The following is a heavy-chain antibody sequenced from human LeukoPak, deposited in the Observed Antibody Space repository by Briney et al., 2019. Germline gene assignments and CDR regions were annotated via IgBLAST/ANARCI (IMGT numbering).Heavy chain of an antibody. Sequence: SETLSLTCAVYGGSFSGYYWSWIRQPPGKGLEWIGEINHSGSTNYNPSLKSRVTVSVDTSKIQFSLKLSSVTAADAAVYYCSREGDTYGYGHGQNDYWGQGTLVTVSS. CDR1: GGSFSGYY. D-gene: IGHD5-18*01. CDR2: INHSGST. J-gene: IGHJ4*02. CDR3: SREGDTYGYGHGQNDY. V-gene: IGHV4-34*01.